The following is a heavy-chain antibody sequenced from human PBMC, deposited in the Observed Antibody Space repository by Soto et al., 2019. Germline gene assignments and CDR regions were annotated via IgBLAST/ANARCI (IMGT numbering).Heavy chain of an antibody. CDR3: ARRHLAVAVSPWFDL. Sequence: HVTLKESGPVLVKPTETLTLRCTVSGLSVTDSEMGVSWIRQPPGQPLEWLAHIDSSGEKSYRTFLKSRLAISKDTSKSQIVLTMTNMDPADTATYYCARRHLAVAVSPWFDLWVHGIPVTVSS. V-gene: IGHV2-26*01. D-gene: IGHD6-19*01. CDR2: IDSSGEK. J-gene: IGHJ5*02. CDR1: GLSVTDSEMG.